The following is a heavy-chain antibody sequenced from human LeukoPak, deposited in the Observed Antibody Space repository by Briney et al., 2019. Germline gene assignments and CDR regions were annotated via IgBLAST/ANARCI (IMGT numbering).Heavy chain of an antibody. J-gene: IGHJ5*02. Sequence: PGGSLRLSCAASGFTFSDAWMNWVRQAPGKGLEWVGRIKSEAAGGATDYAAPVIGRFTLSRDDSNDTLYLQMNSLKTEDTALYYCTLDPFWGSWGQGTLVTVSS. CDR2: IKSEAAGGAT. CDR1: GFTFSDAW. V-gene: IGHV3-15*01. CDR3: TLDPFWGS. D-gene: IGHD7-27*01.